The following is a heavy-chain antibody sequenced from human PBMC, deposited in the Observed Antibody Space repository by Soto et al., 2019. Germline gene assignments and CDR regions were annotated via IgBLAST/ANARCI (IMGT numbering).Heavy chain of an antibody. V-gene: IGHV3-30-3*01. CDR3: ARGPFQRLTGYYPFAY. Sequence: QVQLVESGGGVVQPGRSLRLSCAASGFTFSSYAMHWVRQAPGKGLEWVAVISYDGSNKYYADSVKGRFTISRDNSKNTLYLQINSLRAEATAVYYCARGPFQRLTGYYPFAYWGKGTLVTVSS. CDR1: GFTFSSYA. J-gene: IGHJ4*02. CDR2: ISYDGSNK. D-gene: IGHD3-9*01.